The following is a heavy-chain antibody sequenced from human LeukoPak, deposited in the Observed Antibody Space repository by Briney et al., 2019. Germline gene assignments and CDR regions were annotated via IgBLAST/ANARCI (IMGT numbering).Heavy chain of an antibody. CDR2: IHYSGST. D-gene: IGHD5-18*01. V-gene: IGHV4-59*01. Sequence: SETLSLTCAVYGGSFSGYYWSWIRQPPGKGLEWIGYIHYSGSTHYNPSLKSRVTISVDTSKNQFSLKLSSVTAADTAVYYCARVGYSYDNGYDYWGQGTLVTVSS. CDR3: ARVGYSYDNGYDY. J-gene: IGHJ4*02. CDR1: GGSFSGYY.